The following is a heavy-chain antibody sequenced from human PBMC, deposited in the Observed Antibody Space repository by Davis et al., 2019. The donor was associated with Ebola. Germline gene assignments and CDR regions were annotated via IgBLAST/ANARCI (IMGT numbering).Heavy chain of an antibody. CDR2: VSSDGNKK. V-gene: IGHV3-30*18. D-gene: IGHD3-22*01. CDR3: VKALADYYDSSGLFDY. J-gene: IGHJ4*02. Sequence: GGSLRLSCAASAFTFSSYGMHWVRQAPGTGLEWVAVVSSDGNKKYYADSAQGRFTMSRDNSKKTLDLEMKSLRAEDTAVYYCVKALADYYDSSGLFDYWGQGTLVTVSS. CDR1: AFTFSSYG.